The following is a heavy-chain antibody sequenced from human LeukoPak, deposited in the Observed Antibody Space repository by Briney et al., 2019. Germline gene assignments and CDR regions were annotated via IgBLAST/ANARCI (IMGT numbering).Heavy chain of an antibody. V-gene: IGHV5-51*01. D-gene: IGHD3-22*01. CDR3: ARHSAGYYYDSSGYHDY. CDR1: GYSFTSYW. Sequence: GESLKISCKGSGYSFTSYWNGWVRQMPGKGLEWMGIIYPGDSDTRYSPSFQGQVTISADKSISTAYLQWSSLKASDTAMYYCARHSAGYYYDSSGYHDYWGQGTLVTVSS. CDR2: IYPGDSDT. J-gene: IGHJ4*02.